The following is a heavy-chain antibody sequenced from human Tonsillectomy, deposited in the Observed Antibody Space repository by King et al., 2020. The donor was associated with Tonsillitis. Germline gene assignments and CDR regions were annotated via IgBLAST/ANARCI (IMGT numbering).Heavy chain of an antibody. V-gene: IGHV3-23*03. CDR3: AKAEAYYYASSGNRGHAFDI. CDR2: IYSGGSST. D-gene: IGHD3-22*01. J-gene: IGHJ3*02. CDR1: GFTFSSYA. Sequence: VQLVESGGGLVQPGGSLRLSCAASGFTFSSYAMSWVRQAPGKGLEWVAVIYSGGSSTYYADSVKGRFTISRDNYKNTLYLQMNSLRAEDTAVYYGAKAEAYYYASSGNRGHAFDIWGQGTMVTVSS.